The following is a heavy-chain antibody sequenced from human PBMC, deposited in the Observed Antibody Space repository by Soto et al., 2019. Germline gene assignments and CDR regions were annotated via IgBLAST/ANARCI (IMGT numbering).Heavy chain of an antibody. V-gene: IGHV3-48*02. CDR2: MTSDTKTI. Sequence: EVQLVESGGALVQPGGSLRLSCVASGFKFSIYSMNWVRQAPGKGLEWSAYMTSDTKTIKYADSVKGRFTISRDNAKNSVSLQMNSLSDEDTAVYYFARSVDGHFDYWGQGTVVTVSS. CDR1: GFKFSIYS. CDR3: ARSVDGHFDY. J-gene: IGHJ4*02. D-gene: IGHD6-19*01.